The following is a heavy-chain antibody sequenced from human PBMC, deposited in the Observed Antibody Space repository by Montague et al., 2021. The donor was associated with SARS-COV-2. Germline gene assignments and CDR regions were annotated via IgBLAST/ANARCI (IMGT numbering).Heavy chain of an antibody. V-gene: IGHV3-74*01. CDR1: GFTFSSFW. CDR3: ASLTVAVVGGAFDV. J-gene: IGHJ3*01. CDR2: INSDGSST. D-gene: IGHD6-13*01. Sequence: SLRLCCAASGFTFSSFWMHWVRQAPGKGLVWVSRINSDGSSTNYADSVKGRFTISRDNSKNTLYLQMNSLRAEDTAVYYCASLTVAVVGGAFDVWGQGTVVTVSS.